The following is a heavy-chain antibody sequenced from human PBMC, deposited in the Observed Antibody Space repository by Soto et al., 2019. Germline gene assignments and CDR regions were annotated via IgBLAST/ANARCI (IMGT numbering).Heavy chain of an antibody. CDR3: SREYTAIVTREYYY. Sequence: SVKVSCKASGGTFSSYAISWVRQAPGQGLEWMGGIIPIFGTANYAQKFQGRVTITADESTSTAYMELSSLRSEDTAVYYWSREYTAIVTREYYYWGQGTLITVSS. CDR1: GGTFSSYA. CDR2: IIPIFGTA. D-gene: IGHD5-18*01. J-gene: IGHJ4*02. V-gene: IGHV1-69*13.